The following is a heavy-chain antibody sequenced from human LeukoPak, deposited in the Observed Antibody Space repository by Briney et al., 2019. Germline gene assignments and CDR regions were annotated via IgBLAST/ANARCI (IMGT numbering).Heavy chain of an antibody. V-gene: IGHV1-3*01. Sequence: ASVKVSCKASGYTFTSYAIHWVRQAPGQRLEWMGWINAGNGNRKYSQKFQDRVTITRETSATTAYMELNRLTSEDTAVYYCARLATSYDFWSGYSPFDPWGQGTLVTVSS. J-gene: IGHJ5*02. CDR2: INAGNGNR. CDR1: GYTFTSYA. D-gene: IGHD3-3*01. CDR3: ARLATSYDFWSGYSPFDP.